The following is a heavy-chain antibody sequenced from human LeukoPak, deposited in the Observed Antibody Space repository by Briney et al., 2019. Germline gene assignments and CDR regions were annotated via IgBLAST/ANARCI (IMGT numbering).Heavy chain of an antibody. CDR1: GFTFSGSA. CDR2: ICPDGTVT. J-gene: IGHJ4*02. Sequence: GSLKLSCVVSGFTFSGSAVHWVRQAPGKGPMWVSRICPDGTVTNYADSVKARFSISRDNARNTVYLQMNSLRAEDTAVYYCVRDFRSADYWGQGTLVTVSS. V-gene: IGHV3-74*01. CDR3: VRDFRSADY.